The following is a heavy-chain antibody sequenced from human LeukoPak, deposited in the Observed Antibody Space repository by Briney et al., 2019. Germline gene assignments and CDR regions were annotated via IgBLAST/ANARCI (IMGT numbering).Heavy chain of an antibody. Sequence: GGSLRLSCAASGFTFSDYHMSWIRQTPGKGLEWVSYISLSSTYTNYADSVKGRFTISRDNAKNLLYLQMNSLRVEDTAVYYCARDGWFGELDKDHFDYWGQGTLVTVSS. CDR3: ARDGWFGELDKDHFDY. CDR1: GFTFSDYH. D-gene: IGHD3-10*01. CDR2: ISLSSTYT. J-gene: IGHJ4*02. V-gene: IGHV3-11*06.